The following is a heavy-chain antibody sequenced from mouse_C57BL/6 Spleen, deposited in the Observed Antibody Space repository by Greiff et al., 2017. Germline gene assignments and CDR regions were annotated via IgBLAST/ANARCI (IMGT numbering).Heavy chain of an antibody. CDR1: GYTFTDYY. Sequence: EVQLQQSGPELVKPGASVKISCKASGYTFTDYYMNWVKQSHGKSLEWIGDINPNNGGTSYNQKFKGKATLTVDKSSSTAYMALRSLTSEDSAVYYCASGDAYNFDYWGQGTTLTVSS. J-gene: IGHJ2*01. CDR2: INPNNGGT. CDR3: ASGDAYNFDY. V-gene: IGHV1-26*01.